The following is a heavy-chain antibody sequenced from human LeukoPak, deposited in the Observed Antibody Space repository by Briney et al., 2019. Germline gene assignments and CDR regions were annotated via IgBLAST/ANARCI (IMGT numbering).Heavy chain of an antibody. CDR2: ISSSGSTI. CDR3: ARYDYVWGSYRYRGEFDY. CDR1: GFTFSSYE. D-gene: IGHD3-16*02. V-gene: IGHV3-48*03. Sequence: PGGSLRLSCAASGFTFSSYEMNWVRQDPGKGLEWVSYISSSGSTIYYADSVKGRFTISRDNAKNSLYLQMNSLRAEDTAVYYCARYDYVWGSYRYRGEFDYWGQGTLVTVSS. J-gene: IGHJ4*02.